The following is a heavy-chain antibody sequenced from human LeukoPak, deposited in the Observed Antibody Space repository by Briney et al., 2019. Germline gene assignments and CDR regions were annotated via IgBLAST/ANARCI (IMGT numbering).Heavy chain of an antibody. Sequence: GGSLRLSCAASGFTFSSYSMNWVRQAPGKGLEWVSSISSSSSYIYYADSVKGRFTISRDNAKNSLYLQMNSLRAEGTAVYYCARVMVYSYGYFDYWGQGTLVTVSS. D-gene: IGHD5-18*01. V-gene: IGHV3-21*01. J-gene: IGHJ4*02. CDR1: GFTFSSYS. CDR2: ISSSSSYI. CDR3: ARVMVYSYGYFDY.